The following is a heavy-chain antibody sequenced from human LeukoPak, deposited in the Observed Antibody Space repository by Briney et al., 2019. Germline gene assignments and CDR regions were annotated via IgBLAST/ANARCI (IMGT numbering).Heavy chain of an antibody. D-gene: IGHD6-19*01. V-gene: IGHV4-4*07. CDR1: GGSISSYY. CDR3: ARDLTYGSGWYYYYYYYMDV. J-gene: IGHJ6*03. Sequence: SETLSLTCTVSGGSISSYYWSWIRQPAGKGLEWIGRIYTSGSTNYNPSLKSRVTMSVDTSQNQFSLKLSSVTAADTAVYYCARDLTYGSGWYYYYYYYMDVWGKGTTVTVSS. CDR2: IYTSGST.